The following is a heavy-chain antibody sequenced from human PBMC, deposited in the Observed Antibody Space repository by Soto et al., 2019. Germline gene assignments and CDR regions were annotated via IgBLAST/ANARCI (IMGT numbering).Heavy chain of an antibody. J-gene: IGHJ2*01. CDR1: GGCVCVSV. CDR3: EAADGIRDTVPVSAFRLNRSTDL. V-gene: IGHV4-34*01. CDR2: ITHSGST. Sequence: ASCGGCVCVSVLAVTRKHPRKGLEWSGEITHSGSTNYNPSLKSRVTISVDTSKNHFSLKLRSVTAADTAAYYCEAADGIRDTVPVSAFRLNRSTDL. D-gene: IGHD2-2*02.